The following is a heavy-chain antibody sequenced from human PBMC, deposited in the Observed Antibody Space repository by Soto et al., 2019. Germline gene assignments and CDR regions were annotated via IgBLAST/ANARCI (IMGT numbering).Heavy chain of an antibody. CDR1: GFTFSDHW. Sequence: EVQLVESGGGLVQPGGSLRLSCAASGFTFSDHWMHWVRQVPGKGLVWVARINSDGSATTYADSVKGRFTISRANARNTIFLQIDSLRAEDTALYYCARGYSSGPDYWGQGTLVTVSS. D-gene: IGHD6-19*01. CDR2: INSDGSAT. V-gene: IGHV3-74*01. J-gene: IGHJ4*02. CDR3: ARGYSSGPDY.